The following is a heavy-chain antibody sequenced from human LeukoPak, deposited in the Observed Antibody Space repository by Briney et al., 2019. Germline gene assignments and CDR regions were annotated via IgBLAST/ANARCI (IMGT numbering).Heavy chain of an antibody. D-gene: IGHD6-6*01. CDR2: FYRTTGQ. CDR3: ARRQHVNWGFDL. CDR1: GFTVSSNY. V-gene: IGHV3-53*04. Sequence: PGGSLRLSCAASGFTVSSNYMSWVRQAPGKGLEWLSVFYRTTGQFYADSVKGRFTISRHDSNNTLSLQMNSLRPEDTAVYYCARRQHVNWGFDLWGRGTLVTVSS. J-gene: IGHJ2*01.